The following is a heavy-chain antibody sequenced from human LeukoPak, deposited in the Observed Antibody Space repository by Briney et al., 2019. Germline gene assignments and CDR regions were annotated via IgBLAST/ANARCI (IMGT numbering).Heavy chain of an antibody. CDR1: GGSISSGDYY. D-gene: IGHD5-18*01. CDR3: ARDQGYSYGPFDY. CDR2: IYYSGST. Sequence: SRTLSLTCTVSGGSISSGDYYWSWIRQPPGKGLEWIGYIYYSGSTYYNPSLKSRVTISVDTSKNQFSLKLSSVTAADTAVYYCARDQGYSYGPFDYWGQGTLVTVSS. J-gene: IGHJ4*02. V-gene: IGHV4-30-4*01.